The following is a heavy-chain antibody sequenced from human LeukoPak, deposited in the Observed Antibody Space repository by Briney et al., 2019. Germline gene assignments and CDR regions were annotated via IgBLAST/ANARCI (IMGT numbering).Heavy chain of an antibody. CDR3: ATDRDGYRKNWYRFHY. V-gene: IGHV3-7*04. J-gene: IGHJ4*02. CDR1: EFIFRNYW. Sequence: GGSLRLSCAASEFIFRNYWMIWVRQAPGKGLEWVANIKHDGSETNYVDSVKGRFTISRDNAKKSLYLQMNSLRAEDSAVYYCATDRDGYRKNWYRFHYWGQGTRVAVSS. CDR2: IKHDGSET. D-gene: IGHD5-24*01.